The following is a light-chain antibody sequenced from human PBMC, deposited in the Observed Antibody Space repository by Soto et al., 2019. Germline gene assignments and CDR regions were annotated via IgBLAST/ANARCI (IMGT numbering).Light chain of an antibody. CDR1: QSVDSSF. CDR2: GAS. CDR3: QQYVSSVT. Sequence: EIVLTQSPGSLSLSPGERATLSCRASQSVDSSFFAWYQQKPGQAPRLLIYGASNRATGIPDRFRGRGSGTDFTLTISRLEPEDFAVYYCQQYVSSVTFGQGTKVEIK. J-gene: IGKJ1*01. V-gene: IGKV3-20*01.